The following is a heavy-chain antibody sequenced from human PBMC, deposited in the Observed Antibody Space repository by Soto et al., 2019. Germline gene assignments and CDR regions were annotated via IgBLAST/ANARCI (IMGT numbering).Heavy chain of an antibody. Sequence: QVQLVQSGAEVKKPGASVNVSCKASGYTFTCYYMHWVRQAPGQGIEWMGWINPNSGGTNYAQKFQGRVTMTRDTSISTAYMELSRLRSDDTAVYYCAREFAAVAGTADPWGQGTLVTVS. V-gene: IGHV1-2*02. J-gene: IGHJ5*02. D-gene: IGHD6-19*01. CDR3: AREFAAVAGTADP. CDR2: INPNSGGT. CDR1: GYTFTCYY.